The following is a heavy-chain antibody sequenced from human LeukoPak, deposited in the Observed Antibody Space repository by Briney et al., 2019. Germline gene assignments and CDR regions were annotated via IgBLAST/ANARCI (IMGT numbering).Heavy chain of an antibody. CDR2: ISGSGGST. CDR3: AKDVAAAGPRGWFDP. Sequence: PGGSLRRYCAGSGFTFSSYGMSWVRQAPGKGLEGVSAISGSGGSTYYAASVKGRFTISRDNSKNPLYLQMNSLRAEDTAVYYCAKDVAAAGPRGWFDPWGQGTLVTVSS. V-gene: IGHV3-23*01. D-gene: IGHD6-13*01. CDR1: GFTFSSYG. J-gene: IGHJ5*02.